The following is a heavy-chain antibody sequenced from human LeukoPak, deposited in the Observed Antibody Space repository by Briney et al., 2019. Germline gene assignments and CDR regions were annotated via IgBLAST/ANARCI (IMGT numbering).Heavy chain of an antibody. CDR2: IWYDGSNK. J-gene: IGHJ6*02. Sequence: GRSLRLSCAASGVTLSSYGMHWVRQAPGKGLEWVAVIWYDGSNKYYADSVKGRFTISRDNSKNTLYLQMNSLRAEDTAVYYCARDWDSSTHLSNYYYYYGMDVWGPGTTVTVSS. V-gene: IGHV3-33*01. D-gene: IGHD6-13*01. CDR3: ARDWDSSTHLSNYYYYYGMDV. CDR1: GVTLSSYG.